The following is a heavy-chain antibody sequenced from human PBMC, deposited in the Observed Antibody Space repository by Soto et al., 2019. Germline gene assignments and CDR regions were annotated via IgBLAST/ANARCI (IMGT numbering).Heavy chain of an antibody. Sequence: ASVKVSCKASGYTFTSYGISWVRQAPGQGLEWMGWISANNGNTNYAQKIQGRVTMTTDTSTSTAYMELSSLRSEDTAVYYCARDPGYCISTSCWNWFDPWGQGTLVTVSS. CDR1: GYTFTSYG. D-gene: IGHD2-2*01. V-gene: IGHV1-18*01. J-gene: IGHJ5*02. CDR3: ARDPGYCISTSCWNWFDP. CDR2: ISANNGNT.